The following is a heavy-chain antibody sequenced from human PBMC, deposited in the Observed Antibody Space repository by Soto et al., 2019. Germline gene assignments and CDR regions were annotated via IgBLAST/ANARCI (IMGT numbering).Heavy chain of an antibody. CDR2: IYYSGST. V-gene: IGHV4-59*01. CDR1: GGSISTYY. CDR3: ARMRNILTGYPGRFDY. D-gene: IGHD3-9*01. J-gene: IGHJ4*02. Sequence: SETLSLTCTVSGGSISTYYWSWIRQPPGKGLEWIGYIYYSGSTNYNPSLKSRVTISVDTSKNQFSLKLSSVTAADTAVYYCARMRNILTGYPGRFDYWGQGTLVTVSS.